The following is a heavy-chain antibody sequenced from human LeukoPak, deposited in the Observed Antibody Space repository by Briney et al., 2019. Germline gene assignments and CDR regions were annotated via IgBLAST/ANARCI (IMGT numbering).Heavy chain of an antibody. CDR2: ISSRGDDT. D-gene: IGHD3-16*01. J-gene: IGHJ2*01. CDR3: TKDLGGGTYHQGKRYFDL. CDR1: GFIFSRYT. Sequence: PGGSLRLSCSASGFIFSRYTMHWVRQAPGKGLEYVSGISSRGDDTYYADSVKGRFAIARDNSKNTLDLQLSSLRSEDTAMYYCTKDLGGGTYHQGKRYFDLWGRGTLLTVSS. V-gene: IGHV3-64D*06.